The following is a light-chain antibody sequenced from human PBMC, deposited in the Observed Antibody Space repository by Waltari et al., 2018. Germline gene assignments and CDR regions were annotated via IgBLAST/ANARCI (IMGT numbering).Light chain of an antibody. Sequence: DIQMTQSPSSLSASVGDRVTLTCRASQGISNSLAWYQQKPGKAPNLLLYAASTVESGVPSRFSGSGSGTDYTLTISSLQPEDFATYYCQQYYSIPPVTFGPGTRVDFK. CDR2: AAS. CDR1: QGISNS. V-gene: IGKV1-NL1*01. CDR3: QQYYSIPPVT. J-gene: IGKJ3*01.